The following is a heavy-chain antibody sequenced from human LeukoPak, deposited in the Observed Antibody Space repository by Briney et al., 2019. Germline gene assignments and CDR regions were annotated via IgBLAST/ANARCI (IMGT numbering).Heavy chain of an antibody. Sequence: GASAKVSCKASGYTFTGYYMHWVRQAPGQGLEWMGWISDYKDTTNYAQRFQGRVTMTTDTSTSTAYMDLRSLRSDDTAVYYCARHRGRSRKDLDYWGQGTLVTVSS. CDR2: ISDYKDTT. CDR3: ARHRGRSRKDLDY. CDR1: GYTFTGYY. J-gene: IGHJ4*02. V-gene: IGHV1-18*04. D-gene: IGHD2-15*01.